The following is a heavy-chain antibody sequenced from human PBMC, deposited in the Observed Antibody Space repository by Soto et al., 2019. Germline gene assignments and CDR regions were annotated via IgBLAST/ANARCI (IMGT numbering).Heavy chain of an antibody. Sequence: GGALRLSCAASGFTFRSYATHSVRQAPGKGLERVAVISYDGRDKKHADSVKGLFTISRDNSNNMVYLQMNSLRAEDTAVYYCARDASTGAADYYFDYWGQGTPVTVSS. CDR2: ISYDGRDK. J-gene: IGHJ4*02. V-gene: IGHV3-30*04. CDR1: GFTFRSYA. D-gene: IGHD4-17*01. CDR3: ARDASTGAADYYFDY.